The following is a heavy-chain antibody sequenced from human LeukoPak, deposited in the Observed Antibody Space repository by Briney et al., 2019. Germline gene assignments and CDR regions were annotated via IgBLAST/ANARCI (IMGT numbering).Heavy chain of an antibody. D-gene: IGHD6-19*01. CDR3: AKEYGQWLVSDY. CDR1: GFTFSSYA. Sequence: GGSLRLSCAASGFTFSSYAMHWVRQAPGKGLEWVAVISYDGSNKYYADSVKGRFTISRDNSKNTLYLQMNSLRAEDTAVYYCAKEYGQWLVSDYWGQGTLVTVSS. CDR2: ISYDGSNK. V-gene: IGHV3-30*04. J-gene: IGHJ4*02.